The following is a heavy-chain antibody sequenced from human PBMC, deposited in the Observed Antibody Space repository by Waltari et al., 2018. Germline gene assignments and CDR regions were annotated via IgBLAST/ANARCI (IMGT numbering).Heavy chain of an antibody. CDR2: IGEEVGGT. CDR3: SRSPAGYSRSDY. CDR1: GFAFSSYW. Sequence: EVRLEESGGGLVQPGGSLRLSCAASGFAFSSYWMHWVRQAPGKGLVWVPRIGEEVGGTTYADSVMGRLTISRDNAKNTVYLEMNSLRAEDTAVYYCSRSPAGYSRSDYWGQGTLVTVSS. J-gene: IGHJ4*02. V-gene: IGHV3-74*01. D-gene: IGHD5-18*01.